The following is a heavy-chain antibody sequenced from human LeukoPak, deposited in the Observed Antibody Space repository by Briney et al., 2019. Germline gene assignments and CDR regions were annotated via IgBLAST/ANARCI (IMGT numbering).Heavy chain of an antibody. CDR1: GGSISTYF. CDR2: IYHDGTT. D-gene: IGHD6-19*01. Sequence: PSETLSLTCTVSGGSISTYFWSWIRQPPGKGLEWIGYIYHDGTTDQNPSLKRRVTISADTSKNQISLKLTSVTAADTAVYYCGRGYTSGWYLYFDPWGQGTMVTVSS. V-gene: IGHV4-59*01. J-gene: IGHJ5*02. CDR3: GRGYTSGWYLYFDP.